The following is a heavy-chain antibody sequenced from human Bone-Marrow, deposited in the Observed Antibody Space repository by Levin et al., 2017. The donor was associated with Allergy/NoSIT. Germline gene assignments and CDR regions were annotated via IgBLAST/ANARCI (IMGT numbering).Heavy chain of an antibody. Sequence: PSETLSLTCTASGGSISSAGYHWTWIRQSPGKGLEWIGYISYRGTTYYNPSLKSRLTMSLDTSEQRFSLNLNSVTAADTAIYYCARLDGYYFDYWGQGTLVTVSS. CDR2: ISYRGTT. CDR3: ARLDGYYFDY. V-gene: IGHV4-31*03. D-gene: IGHD3-9*01. CDR1: GGSISSAGYH. J-gene: IGHJ4*02.